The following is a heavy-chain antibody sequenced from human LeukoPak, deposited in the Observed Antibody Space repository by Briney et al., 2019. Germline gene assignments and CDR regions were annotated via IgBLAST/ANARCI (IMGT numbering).Heavy chain of an antibody. V-gene: IGHV4-59*01. CDR2: TYYSGGT. D-gene: IGHD1-26*01. Sequence: SETLSLTCTVSGDSISSYYWSWIRQPPGKGLEWIGYTYYSGGTDYNPSLKSRVTISMNTSKNQFSLKLSSVTAADTAVYYCARGPGGGSYSDAFDIWGQGTMVTVSS. J-gene: IGHJ3*02. CDR3: ARGPGGGSYSDAFDI. CDR1: GDSISSYY.